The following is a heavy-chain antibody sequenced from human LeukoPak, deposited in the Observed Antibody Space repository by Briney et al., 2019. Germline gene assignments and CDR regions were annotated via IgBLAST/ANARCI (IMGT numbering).Heavy chain of an antibody. CDR2: FDPEDGET. V-gene: IGHV1-24*01. Sequence: ASVKVSCKVSGYTLTELSMHWVRQAPGKGLEWMGGFDPEDGETIYAQKFQGRVTMTEDTSTDTAYMELSSLRSEDTAVYYRATDGGGVYSGYSWFDPWGQGTLVTVSS. J-gene: IGHJ5*02. D-gene: IGHD5-12*01. CDR1: GYTLTELS. CDR3: ATDGGGVYSGYSWFDP.